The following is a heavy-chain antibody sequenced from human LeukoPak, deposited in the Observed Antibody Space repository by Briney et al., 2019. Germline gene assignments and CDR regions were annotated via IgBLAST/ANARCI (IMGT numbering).Heavy chain of an antibody. CDR3: ARRHHSPYSGSYWSFDY. CDR1: GYSFTSYW. Sequence: GESLKISCKGSGYSFTSYWIGWVRQMPGKGLEWMGIIYPGDSDTRYSPSFQGQVTISADKSISTAYLQWSSLKASDTAMYYCARRHHSPYSGSYWSFDYWGQGTLVTVSS. J-gene: IGHJ4*02. CDR2: IYPGDSDT. V-gene: IGHV5-51*01. D-gene: IGHD1-26*01.